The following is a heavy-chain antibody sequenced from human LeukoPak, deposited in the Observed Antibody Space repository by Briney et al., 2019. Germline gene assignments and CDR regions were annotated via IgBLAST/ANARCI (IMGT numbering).Heavy chain of an antibody. CDR3: AKDDGGSPPDAFDI. V-gene: IGHV3-33*06. D-gene: IGHD1-26*01. CDR1: GFTFSNYG. J-gene: IGHJ3*02. Sequence: GGSLRLSCAASGFTFSNYGMHWVRQAPGKGLEWVAVIWYDGSNKYYADSVKGRFAISRDSSKNTLYLQMNGLRGDDTAIYYCAKDDGGSPPDAFDIWGQGTLVSVSS. CDR2: IWYDGSNK.